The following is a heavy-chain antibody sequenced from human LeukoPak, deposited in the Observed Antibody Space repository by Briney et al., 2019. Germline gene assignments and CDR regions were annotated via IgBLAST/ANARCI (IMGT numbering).Heavy chain of an antibody. CDR1: GFTFSSYA. J-gene: IGHJ4*02. CDR3: AKSKVVAATMGRFDY. CDR2: ISGSDGST. D-gene: IGHD2-15*01. V-gene: IGHV3-23*01. Sequence: GGSLRLSCATSGFTFSSYAMNWVRQAPGKGLEWVSAISGSDGSTYYADSVKGRFTISRDNSKNTLYLQMNSLRAEDTAVYYCAKSKVVAATMGRFDYWGQGTLVTVSS.